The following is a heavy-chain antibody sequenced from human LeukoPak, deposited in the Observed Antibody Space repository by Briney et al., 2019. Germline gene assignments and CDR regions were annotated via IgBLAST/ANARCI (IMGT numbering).Heavy chain of an antibody. D-gene: IGHD2-2*02. CDR3: ASSGGYCSSTSCYTNWFDP. CDR1: GGFISSYY. J-gene: IGHJ5*02. CDR2: IYYSGST. V-gene: IGHV4-59*01. Sequence: PSETLSLTCTVSGGFISSYYWSWIRQPPGRGLEWIGYIYYSGSTNYNPSLKSRVTISVDTSKNQFSLKLSSVTAADTAVYYCASSGGYCSSTSCYTNWFDPWGQGTLVTVSS.